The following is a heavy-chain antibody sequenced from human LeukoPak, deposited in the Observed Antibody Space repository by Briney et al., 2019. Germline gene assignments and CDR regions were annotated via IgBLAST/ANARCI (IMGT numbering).Heavy chain of an antibody. CDR2: IYYSGST. D-gene: IGHD1-26*01. V-gene: IGHV4-59*01. Sequence: SETLSLTCTVSGGSISSYYWSWIRQPPGKGLEWIGYIYYSGSTNYNPSLKSRVTITVDTSKNQFSLKLSSVTAADTAVYYCARDLIVGARGWFDPWGQGTLVTVSS. J-gene: IGHJ5*02. CDR1: GGSISSYY. CDR3: ARDLIVGARGWFDP.